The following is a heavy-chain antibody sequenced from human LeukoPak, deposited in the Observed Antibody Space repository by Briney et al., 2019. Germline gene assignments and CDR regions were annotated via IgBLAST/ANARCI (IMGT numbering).Heavy chain of an antibody. Sequence: GGSLRLSCAASGLTFSSYSMNWVRQAPGKGLEWVSSISSSSSYIYYADSVKGRFTISRDNAKNSLYLQMNSLRAEDTAVYYCARVIGGENIWSGYPNDYWGQGTLVTVSS. J-gene: IGHJ4*02. CDR3: ARVIGGENIWSGYPNDY. D-gene: IGHD3-3*01. CDR1: GLTFSSYS. V-gene: IGHV3-21*01. CDR2: ISSSSSYI.